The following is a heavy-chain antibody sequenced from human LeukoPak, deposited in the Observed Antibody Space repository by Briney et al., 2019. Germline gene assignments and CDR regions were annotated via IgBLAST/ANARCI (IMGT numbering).Heavy chain of an antibody. CDR3: AREGTVAMRKRGVYYYGMDV. CDR1: GGSFSDYY. J-gene: IGHJ6*04. Sequence: KPSETLSLTCAVYGGSFSDYYWSWIRQPPGKGLEWIGEINHSGSTNYNPSLKSRVTISVDTSKNQFSLKLSSVTAADTAVYYCAREGTVAMRKRGVYYYGMDVWGKGTTVTVSS. CDR2: INHSGST. V-gene: IGHV4-34*01. D-gene: IGHD2-2*01.